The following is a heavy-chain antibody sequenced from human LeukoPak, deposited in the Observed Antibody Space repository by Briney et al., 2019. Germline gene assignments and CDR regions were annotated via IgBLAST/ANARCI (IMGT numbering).Heavy chain of an antibody. J-gene: IGHJ4*02. V-gene: IGHV1-2*02. CDR2: INPNSGGT. Sequence: ASEKVSCKASGYTFTGYYMHWVRQAPGQGLEWMGWINPNSGGTNYAQKFQGRVTRTRDTSISTAYMELSRLRSDDTAVYYCARVALRYSSGWYYFDYWGQGTLVTVSS. D-gene: IGHD6-19*01. CDR3: ARVALRYSSGWYYFDY. CDR1: GYTFTGYY.